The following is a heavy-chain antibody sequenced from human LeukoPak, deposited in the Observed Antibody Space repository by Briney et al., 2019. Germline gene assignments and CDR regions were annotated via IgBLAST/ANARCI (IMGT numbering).Heavy chain of an antibody. J-gene: IGHJ4*02. Sequence: KPSETLSLTCTVSGGSISSYYWSWIRQPPGKGLERIGYIYYSGSTNYNPSLKSRVTISVDTSKNQFSLKLSSVTAADTAVYYCARGRYGDYAYWGQGTLVTVSS. CDR3: ARGRYGDYAY. D-gene: IGHD4-17*01. CDR2: IYYSGST. V-gene: IGHV4-59*12. CDR1: GGSISSYY.